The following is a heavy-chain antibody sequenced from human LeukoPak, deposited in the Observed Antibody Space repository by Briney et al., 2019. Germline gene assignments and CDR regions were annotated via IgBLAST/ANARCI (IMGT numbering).Heavy chain of an antibody. CDR1: GGSFSGYY. V-gene: IGHV4-34*01. Sequence: SETLSLTCAVYGGSFSGYYWSWIRQPPGKGLEWIGEINHSGSTNYNPSLKSRVTISVDTSKNQFSLKLNSVTAADTAVYYCARGAQYYYGSGSYYSFDYWGQGTLVTVSS. D-gene: IGHD3-10*01. CDR2: INHSGST. J-gene: IGHJ4*02. CDR3: ARGAQYYYGSGSYYSFDY.